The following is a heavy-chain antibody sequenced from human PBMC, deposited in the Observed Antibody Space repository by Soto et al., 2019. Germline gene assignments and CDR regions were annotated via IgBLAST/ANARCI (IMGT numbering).Heavy chain of an antibody. J-gene: IGHJ6*04. D-gene: IGHD3-3*01. CDR2: ISPSGTTI. CDR1: GFTFSNYE. Sequence: GGSLRRSFAASGFTFSNYEMNWVRQSPGKGLEWVSYISPSGTTIYYAEVVKGRFTISRDNVKNSLYLQMNSLRAEETAVYHCPIAAPSDDIWSGYADGMDVWSEGTTVTVSS. V-gene: IGHV3-48*03. CDR3: PIAAPSDDIWSGYADGMDV.